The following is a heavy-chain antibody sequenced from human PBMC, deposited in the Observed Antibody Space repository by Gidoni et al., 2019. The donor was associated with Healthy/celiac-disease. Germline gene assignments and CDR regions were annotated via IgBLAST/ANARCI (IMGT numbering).Heavy chain of an antibody. Sequence: QVQLVQSGAEVKKPGSSVKVSCKASGGTFSSYAISWVRQAPDQGLEWMGRIIPILGIANYAQKFQGRVTITADKSTSTAYMELSSLRSEDTAVYYCASLTSYYDFWSGYPPQIPLGDYYYGMDVWGQGTTVTVSS. D-gene: IGHD3-3*01. CDR3: ASLTSYYDFWSGYPPQIPLGDYYYGMDV. J-gene: IGHJ6*02. V-gene: IGHV1-69*09. CDR2: IIPILGIA. CDR1: GGTFSSYA.